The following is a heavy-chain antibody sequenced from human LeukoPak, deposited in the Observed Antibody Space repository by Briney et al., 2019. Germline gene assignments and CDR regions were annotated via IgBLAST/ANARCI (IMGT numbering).Heavy chain of an antibody. J-gene: IGHJ6*02. CDR3: ARRDYYYYAMDV. Sequence: GESLRISCKGSGYSFPTYLIGWVRQMPGKGLEWMGTIDPSDSYTNYSPSLQGHVTISADKSISTAYLQWSSLKASDTAMYYCARRDYYYYAMDVWGQGTTVTVSS. V-gene: IGHV5-10-1*01. CDR1: GYSFPTYL. CDR2: IDPSDSYT.